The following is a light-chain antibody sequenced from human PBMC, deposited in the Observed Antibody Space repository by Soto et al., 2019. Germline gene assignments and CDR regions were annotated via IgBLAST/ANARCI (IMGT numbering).Light chain of an antibody. J-gene: IGKJ4*01. CDR3: QQRSSWPRA. CDR2: DTS. V-gene: IGKV3-11*01. CDR1: QSVSSY. Sequence: EIVSTQSPATLSLSPGETATLSCRASQSVSSYLAWYQQKPGQAPRLLIYDTSNRAAGIPARFSGSGSGTDFTLTISSLEPEDFAVYYCQQRSSWPRAFGGGTKVEL.